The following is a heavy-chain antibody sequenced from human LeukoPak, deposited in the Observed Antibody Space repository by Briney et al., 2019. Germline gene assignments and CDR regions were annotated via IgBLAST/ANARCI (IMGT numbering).Heavy chain of an antibody. V-gene: IGHV5-51*01. D-gene: IGHD5-18*01. CDR2: IYPGDSQT. Sequence: GESLKISCKGSGYSISTYWIGWVRQMPGKGLEWMGIIYPGDSQTRYTPSFQGQVTISADKSITTAYLQWSSLKPSDTAMYHCASGFSYGMIDYWGQGTLVTVSS. CDR3: ASGFSYGMIDY. J-gene: IGHJ4*02. CDR1: GYSISTYW.